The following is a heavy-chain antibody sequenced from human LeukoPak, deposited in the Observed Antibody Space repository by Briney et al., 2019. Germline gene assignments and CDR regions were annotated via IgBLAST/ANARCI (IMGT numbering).Heavy chain of an antibody. Sequence: PSETLSLTCTVSGGSISSYYWSWIRQPPGKGLEWIGSIYYSGSTYYNPSLKSRVTISVDTSKNQFSLKLSSVTAADTAVYYCARQAVAPSWGQGTLVTVSS. V-gene: IGHV4-39*01. CDR3: ARQAVAPS. D-gene: IGHD6-19*01. CDR2: IYYSGST. J-gene: IGHJ5*02. CDR1: GGSISSYY.